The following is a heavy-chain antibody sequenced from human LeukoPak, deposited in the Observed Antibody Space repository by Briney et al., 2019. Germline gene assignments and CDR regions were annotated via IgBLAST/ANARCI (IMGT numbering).Heavy chain of an antibody. CDR2: IYYSGST. CDR1: GGSISSYY. J-gene: IGHJ4*02. D-gene: IGHD3-22*01. CDR3: ARGTTYYYDSSGYYLDY. Sequence: KPSETLSLTCTVSGGSISSYYWSWIRQPTGKGLEWIGYIYYSGSTNYNPSLKSRVTISVDTSKNQFSLKLSSVTAADTAVYYCARGTTYYYDSSGYYLDYWGQGTLVTVSS. V-gene: IGHV4-59*01.